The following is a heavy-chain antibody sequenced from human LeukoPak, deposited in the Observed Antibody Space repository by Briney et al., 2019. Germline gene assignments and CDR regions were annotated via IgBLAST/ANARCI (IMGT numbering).Heavy chain of an antibody. V-gene: IGHV4-30-4*08. CDR3: ARRNDPYYFDY. Sequence: TAETLSLTCTVSGGSISSGDYYWSWIRQPPGKGLEWIGYIYYSGSSSYNPSLKSRLTTSVDTSKNHFSLNLSSVTAADTAVYYCARRNDPYYFDYWGQGTLVTVSS. J-gene: IGHJ4*02. CDR2: IYYSGSS. CDR1: GGSISSGDYY. D-gene: IGHD3-16*01.